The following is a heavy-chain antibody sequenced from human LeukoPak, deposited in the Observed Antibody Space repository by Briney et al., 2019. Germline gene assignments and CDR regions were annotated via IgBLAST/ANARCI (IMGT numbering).Heavy chain of an antibody. V-gene: IGHV3-7*04. CDR1: GFTLSRLW. CDR3: ARGGSYDLDH. Sequence: GRSLRLSCAVSGFTLSRLWMSWVRQAPGKGLEWLANIKTDGSEKYYVDSVKGRFTISRDNAKNSLYLQMNSLRAEDTAVYYCARGGSYDLDHWGQGTLVTVSS. J-gene: IGHJ4*02. D-gene: IGHD1-26*01. CDR2: IKTDGSEK.